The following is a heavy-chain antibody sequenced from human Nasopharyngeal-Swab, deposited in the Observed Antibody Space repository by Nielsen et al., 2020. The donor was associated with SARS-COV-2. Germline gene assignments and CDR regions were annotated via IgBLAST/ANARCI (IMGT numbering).Heavy chain of an antibody. D-gene: IGHD2-21*02. J-gene: IGHJ5*02. Sequence: ASVKVSCKASGYTFTSYDINWVRQATGQGLEWMGWMNPNSGNTGYAQKFQGRVTMTRNTSISTAYMELSSLRSEDTAVYYCARGLMSHCGGDCYSGWFDPWGQGTLVTVSS. CDR3: ARGLMSHCGGDCYSGWFDP. CDR2: MNPNSGNT. CDR1: GYTFTSYD. V-gene: IGHV1-8*01.